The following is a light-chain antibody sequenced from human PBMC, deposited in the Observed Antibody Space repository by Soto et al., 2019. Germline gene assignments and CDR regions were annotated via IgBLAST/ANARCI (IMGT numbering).Light chain of an antibody. CDR2: EVS. CDR3: SSYTGSRYV. J-gene: IGLJ1*01. CDR1: RNDVGNYDY. Sequence: QSVLTQPASVSGSPGQSITISCTGTRNDVGNYDYVSWYQQHPGKAPKLILYEVSHRPSGFSYRFSGSKSGNTASLTISGLQAEDEADYYCSSYTGSRYVFGTGTKVTVL. V-gene: IGLV2-14*01.